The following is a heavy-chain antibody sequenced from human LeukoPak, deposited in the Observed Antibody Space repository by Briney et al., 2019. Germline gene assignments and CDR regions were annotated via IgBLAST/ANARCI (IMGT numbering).Heavy chain of an antibody. CDR3: ANEAGWGATPFDY. J-gene: IGHJ4*02. D-gene: IGHD1-26*01. Sequence: GASLRLSCAASGFTFSSYAMSWVRQAPGKGLEWVSAISGSGGSTYYADSVKGRFTSSRDNSKNTLYLQMNSLRAEDTAVYYSANEAGWGATPFDYWGQGTLVTVSS. CDR2: ISGSGGST. V-gene: IGHV3-23*01. CDR1: GFTFSSYA.